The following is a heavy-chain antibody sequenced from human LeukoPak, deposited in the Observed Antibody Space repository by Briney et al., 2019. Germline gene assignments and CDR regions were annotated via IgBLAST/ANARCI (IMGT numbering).Heavy chain of an antibody. D-gene: IGHD3-10*01. Sequence: PSETLPLTCAVYGGSFSGYYWSCSRQPPGKGLEWIGEINHSGSTNYNPSLKSRVTISVDTSKNQFSLKLSSVTAADTAVYYCARYYYGSGSYYTFDYWGQGTLVTVSS. CDR3: ARYYYGSGSYYTFDY. J-gene: IGHJ4*02. CDR2: INHSGST. CDR1: GGSFSGYY. V-gene: IGHV4-34*01.